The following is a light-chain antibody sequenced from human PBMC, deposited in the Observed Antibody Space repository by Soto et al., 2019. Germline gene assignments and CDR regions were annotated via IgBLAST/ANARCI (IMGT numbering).Light chain of an antibody. Sequence: QSALTQPASVSGSPGQSITISCTGTSGDVGGYDSVSWYQQHPGKAPKLMIYAVSNRPSGISNRFSGSKSGNTASLTISGLQAEDEADYYCGSSTNINTVIFGGGTKLTVL. CDR2: AVS. J-gene: IGLJ2*01. CDR3: GSSTNINTVI. CDR1: SGDVGGYDS. V-gene: IGLV2-14*01.